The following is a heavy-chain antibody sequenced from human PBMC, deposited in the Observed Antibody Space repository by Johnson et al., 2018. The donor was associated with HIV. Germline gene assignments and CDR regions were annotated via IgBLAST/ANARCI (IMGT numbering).Heavy chain of an antibody. D-gene: IGHD4-23*01. CDR1: GFTFDAYA. Sequence: VQLVESGGGLVQPGRSLRLSCAASGFTFDAYAMHWVRQAPGKGLEWVSGISWISGSIGYSDSVTGRFTISRDNAKNSLYLQMNSLRAEDTALYYCAKHETWELSDAFDIWGQGTMVTVSS. CDR2: ISWISGSI. CDR3: AKHETWELSDAFDI. V-gene: IGHV3-9*01. J-gene: IGHJ3*02.